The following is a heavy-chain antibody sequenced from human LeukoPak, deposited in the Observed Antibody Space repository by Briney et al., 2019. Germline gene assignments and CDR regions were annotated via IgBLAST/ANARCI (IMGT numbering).Heavy chain of an antibody. D-gene: IGHD2-15*01. Sequence: TGGSLRLSCAASGFTFSSHWMHWVCQAPGKGLVWVSRINGDGSNTTYADSVKGRFTISRDNAKNTLYLQMNSLRAEDTAVYHCARSKSWYSTDAFGIWGQGTMVTVSS. V-gene: IGHV3-74*03. J-gene: IGHJ3*02. CDR2: INGDGSNT. CDR1: GFTFSSHW. CDR3: ARSKSWYSTDAFGI.